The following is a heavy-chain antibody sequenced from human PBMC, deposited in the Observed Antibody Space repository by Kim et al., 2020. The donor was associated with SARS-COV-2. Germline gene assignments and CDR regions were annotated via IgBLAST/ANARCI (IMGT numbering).Heavy chain of an antibody. D-gene: IGHD3-10*01. J-gene: IGHJ4*02. CDR3: AKDLLYVPGRGYFDS. Sequence: AESVRSRFTISKDNSKNTLYLQMDSLRVEDTAVYYCAKDLLYVPGRGYFDSWGQGVLVTVSS. V-gene: IGHV3-23*01.